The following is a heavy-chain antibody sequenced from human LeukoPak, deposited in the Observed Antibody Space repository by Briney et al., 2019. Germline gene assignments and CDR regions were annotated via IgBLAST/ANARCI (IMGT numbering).Heavy chain of an antibody. CDR1: GGSISISNYY. D-gene: IGHD1-26*01. Sequence: SETLCLTCTVSGGSISISNYYWGWIRQPPGRGLEWIGSISYSGTYYNPSLKSRLTISVDTSKNHFSLNLRSVTAADTAVYYCARRTSYPVGAIDCWGQGTLVTVSS. J-gene: IGHJ4*02. V-gene: IGHV4-39*01. CDR3: ARRTSYPVGAIDC. CDR2: ISYSGT.